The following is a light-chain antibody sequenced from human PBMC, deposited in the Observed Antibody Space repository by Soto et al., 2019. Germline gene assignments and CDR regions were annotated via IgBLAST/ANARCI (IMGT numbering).Light chain of an antibody. Sequence: ENVLTQSPDILSLSPGERVTLSCRASQSISNSYLAWYQQKPGQAPRVLIYGASNRATSTPDRFSGSGSGTDFTLTISRLQPEDFALYYCQQYGRSLPTFGRGTKLEIK. CDR3: QQYGRSLPT. J-gene: IGKJ2*01. V-gene: IGKV3-20*01. CDR2: GAS. CDR1: QSISNSY.